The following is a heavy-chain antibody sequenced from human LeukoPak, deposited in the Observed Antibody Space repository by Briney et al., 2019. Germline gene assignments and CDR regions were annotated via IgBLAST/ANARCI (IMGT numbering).Heavy chain of an antibody. D-gene: IGHD3-10*01. V-gene: IGHV1-69-2*01. CDR2: VDPEDGET. CDR3: ATVPPYYYGSGSYHWFDP. Sequence: ASVKVSCKVSGYTFTDYYMHWVQQAPGNGLEWMGLVDPEDGETIYAEKFQGRVTITADTSTDTAYMELSSLRSEDTAVYYCATVPPYYYGSGSYHWFDPWGQGTLVTVSS. CDR1: GYTFTDYY. J-gene: IGHJ5*02.